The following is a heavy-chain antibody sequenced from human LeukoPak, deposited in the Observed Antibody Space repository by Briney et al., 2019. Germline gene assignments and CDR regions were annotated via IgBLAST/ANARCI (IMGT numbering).Heavy chain of an antibody. V-gene: IGHV4-4*07. D-gene: IGHD6-13*01. J-gene: IGHJ4*02. CDR3: ARQIASAGTAGFDF. CDR2: IHSTGST. CDR1: GGSISSYY. Sequence: SETLSLTCTVSGGSISSYYWSWIRQPAGKGLEWIGRIHSTGSTNYNPSLKSRVTMSVDTSKNQFSLRLRSVTAADTAVYYCARQIASAGTAGFDFWGQGALVTVSS.